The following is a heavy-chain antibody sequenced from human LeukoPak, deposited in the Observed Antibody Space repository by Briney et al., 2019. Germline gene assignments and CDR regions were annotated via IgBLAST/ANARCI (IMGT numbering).Heavy chain of an antibody. D-gene: IGHD3-22*01. V-gene: IGHV3-23*01. Sequence: GGSLRLSCAASGFTFSSYGMTWVRPAPRKGLEWVSTFGRGGKTYYADSLKGRFIISRDNSVNTLYLQMNSLRAEDTAVYYCAKRDSSGHHYFDHWGQGILVTVS. J-gene: IGHJ4*02. CDR2: FGRGGKT. CDR3: AKRDSSGHHYFDH. CDR1: GFTFSSYG.